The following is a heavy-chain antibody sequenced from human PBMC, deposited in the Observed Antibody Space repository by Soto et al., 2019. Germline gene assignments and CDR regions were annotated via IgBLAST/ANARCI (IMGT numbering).Heavy chain of an antibody. CDR3: ARGRDYDFWSGYYKNFDY. J-gene: IGHJ4*02. CDR1: GGSFSGYY. V-gene: IGHV4-34*01. D-gene: IGHD3-3*01. CDR2: INHSGST. Sequence: SETLSLTCSVYGGSFSGYYWSWIRQPPGKGLEWIGEINHSGSTNYNPSLKSRVTISVDTSKNQFSLKLSSVTAADTAVYYCARGRDYDFWSGYYKNFDYWGQGTLVTVSS.